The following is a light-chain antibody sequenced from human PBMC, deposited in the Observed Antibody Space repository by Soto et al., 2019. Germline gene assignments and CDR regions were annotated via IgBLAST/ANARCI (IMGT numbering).Light chain of an antibody. CDR3: ATWDDSLNGFYV. Sequence: QSVLTQPPSASGTPGQGVTISCSGSTSNIGSNYVYWYQQLPGTAPKLLIYRNNQRPSGVPDRFSGSKSGTSASLAISGLRSDDEADYFCATWDDSLNGFYVVGTGTKLTVL. CDR1: TSNIGSNY. V-gene: IGLV1-47*01. J-gene: IGLJ1*01. CDR2: RNN.